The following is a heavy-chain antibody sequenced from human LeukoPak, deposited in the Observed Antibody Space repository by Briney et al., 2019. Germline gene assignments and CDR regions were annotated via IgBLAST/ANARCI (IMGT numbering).Heavy chain of an antibody. J-gene: IGHJ3*02. CDR3: ARDLIVGATLAGGHDAFDI. D-gene: IGHD1-26*01. CDR1: GYTFTAYY. V-gene: IGHV1-2*02. CDR2: INPNSGGT. Sequence: GASVKVSCKASGYTFTAYYIHWVRQAPGQGLEWMGWINPNSGGTNYAQKFQGRVTMTRDTSISTAYMELSRLRSDDTAVYYCARDLIVGATLAGGHDAFDIWGQGTMVTVSS.